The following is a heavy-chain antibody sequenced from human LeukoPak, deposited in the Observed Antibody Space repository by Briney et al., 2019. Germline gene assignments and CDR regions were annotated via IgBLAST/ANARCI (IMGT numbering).Heavy chain of an antibody. D-gene: IGHD1-26*01. CDR1: GGSISSGSYY. V-gene: IGHV4-61*02. Sequence: PSQTLSLTCTVSGGSISSGSYYWSWIRQPAGKGLEWIGRIYTSGSTNYNPSLKSRVTISVDTSKNQFSLKLSSVTAADTAVYYCASRGARAFSGADYWGQGTLVTVSS. CDR2: IYTSGST. CDR3: ASRGARAFSGADY. J-gene: IGHJ4*02.